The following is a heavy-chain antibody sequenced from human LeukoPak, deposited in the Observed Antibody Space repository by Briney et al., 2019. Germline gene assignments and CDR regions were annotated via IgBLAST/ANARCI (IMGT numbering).Heavy chain of an antibody. V-gene: IGHV4-39*07. J-gene: IGHJ2*01. CDR1: GGSISSSSHY. Sequence: SETLSLTCTVSGGSISSSSHYWGWLRQPPGKGLEWIGGINHSGSTNYNPSLKSRVTISVDTSKNQFSLKLSSVTAADTAVYYCARGRDYWYFDLWGRGTLVTVSS. CDR3: ARGRDYWYFDL. CDR2: INHSGST.